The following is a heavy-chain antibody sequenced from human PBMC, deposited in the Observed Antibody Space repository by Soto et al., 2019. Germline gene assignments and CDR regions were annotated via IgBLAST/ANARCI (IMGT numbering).Heavy chain of an antibody. CDR2: ISYDGSNK. Sequence: PGGSLRLSCAASGFTFSSYGMHWVRQAPGKGLEWVAVISYDGSNKYYADSVKGRFTISRDNSKNTLYLQMNSLRAEDTAVYYCAKKTGRPGFYYYYYGMDVWGQGTTVTVSS. J-gene: IGHJ6*02. D-gene: IGHD7-27*01. CDR1: GFTFSSYG. V-gene: IGHV3-30*18. CDR3: AKKTGRPGFYYYYYGMDV.